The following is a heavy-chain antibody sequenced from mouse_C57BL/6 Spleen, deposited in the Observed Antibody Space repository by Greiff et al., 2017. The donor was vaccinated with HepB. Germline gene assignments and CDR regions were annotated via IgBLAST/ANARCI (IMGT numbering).Heavy chain of an antibody. CDR3: ARYDGYYGVVYAMDY. V-gene: IGHV1-72*01. J-gene: IGHJ4*01. CDR1: GYTFTSYW. Sequence: QVHVKQPGAELVKPGASVKRSCKASGYTFTSYWMHWVKQRPGRGLEWIGRIDPNSGGTKYNEKFKSKATLTVDKPSSTAYMQLSSLTSEDSAVYYCARYDGYYGVVYAMDYWGQGTSVTVSS. D-gene: IGHD2-3*01. CDR2: IDPNSGGT.